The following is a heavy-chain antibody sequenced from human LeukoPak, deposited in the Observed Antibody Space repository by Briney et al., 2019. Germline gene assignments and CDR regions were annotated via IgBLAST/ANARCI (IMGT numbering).Heavy chain of an antibody. J-gene: IGHJ6*02. CDR3: ARELVVVVPAAPRKYYYYYYGMDV. Sequence: PGGSLRLSCAASGFTFSSYWMSWVRQAPGKGLEWVANIKQDGSEKYYVDSVKGRFTISRDNAKNSLYLQMNSLRAEDTAVYYCARELVVVVPAAPRKYYYYYYGMDVWGQGTTVTVSS. D-gene: IGHD2-2*01. V-gene: IGHV3-7*01. CDR2: IKQDGSEK. CDR1: GFTFSSYW.